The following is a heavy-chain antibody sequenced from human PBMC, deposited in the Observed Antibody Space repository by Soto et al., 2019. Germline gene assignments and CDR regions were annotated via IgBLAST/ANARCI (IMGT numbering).Heavy chain of an antibody. D-gene: IGHD3-22*01. V-gene: IGHV4-30-4*01. Sequence: SETLSLTCTVSGGSISSGYYYWSWIRQPPGKGLEWIGYIYYSGSTYYNPSLKSRVTISVDTSKNQFSLKLSSVTAADTAVYYCARGGYYDSSGYYGYWGQGTLVTVSS. CDR3: ARGGYYDSSGYYGY. CDR2: IYYSGST. J-gene: IGHJ4*02. CDR1: GGSISSGYYY.